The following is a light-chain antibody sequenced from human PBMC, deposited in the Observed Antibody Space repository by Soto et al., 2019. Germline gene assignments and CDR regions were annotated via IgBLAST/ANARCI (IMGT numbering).Light chain of an antibody. CDR2: GNS. J-gene: IGLJ3*02. CDR1: SSNIGAGYD. V-gene: IGLV1-40*01. Sequence: QLVLTQPPSVSGAPGQRVTISCTGSSSNIGAGYDVHWYQQLPGTAPKLLIYGNSNRPSGVPDRFSGSKSGTSASLAITGLPAEDEAYYYCQSYDSSLGGSRVFGGGTKLTVL. CDR3: QSYDSSLGGSRV.